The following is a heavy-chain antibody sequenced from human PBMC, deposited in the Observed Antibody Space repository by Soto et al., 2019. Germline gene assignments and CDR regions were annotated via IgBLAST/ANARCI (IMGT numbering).Heavy chain of an antibody. CDR2: ISSSGSTI. CDR1: GFTFSDYY. J-gene: IGHJ6*03. V-gene: IGHV3-11*01. CDR3: ARDGPGVVRSYYYYYMDV. Sequence: GGSLRLSCAASGFTFSDYYMSWIRQAPGKGLEWVSYISSSGSTIYYADSVKGRFTISRDNAKNSLYLQMNSLRAEDTAVYYCARDGPGVVRSYYYYYMDVWGKGTTVTVSS. D-gene: IGHD3-3*01.